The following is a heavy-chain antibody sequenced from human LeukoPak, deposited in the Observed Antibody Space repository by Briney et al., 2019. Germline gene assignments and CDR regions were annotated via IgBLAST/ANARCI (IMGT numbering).Heavy chain of an antibody. D-gene: IGHD6-19*01. CDR2: IKEDGSEN. J-gene: IGHJ6*03. V-gene: IGHV3-7*01. CDR3: ARESSGRNRFPNYYYYMDV. CDR1: GFTFSYYW. Sequence: GGSLRLSCAASGFTFSYYWMSGLRQARGKGLVGVANIKEDGSENYSVDSVKGRFTISRDNAKNSLYLQMNSLRDEDTAVYYCARESSGRNRFPNYYYYMDVWGKGTTVTISS.